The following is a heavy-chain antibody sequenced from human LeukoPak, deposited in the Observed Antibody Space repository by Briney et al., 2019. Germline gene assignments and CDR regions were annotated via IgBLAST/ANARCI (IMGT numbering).Heavy chain of an antibody. CDR2: IYYSGST. Sequence: PGGSLRLSYAASGFTFSSYAMSWVRQPPGKGLEWIGSIYYSGSTNYNPSLKTRVTISVDTSKSQFSLRLNSVTAADTAVYYCARHATGPVRTGEPFRYWGQGALVTVSS. CDR3: ARHATGPVRTGEPFRY. D-gene: IGHD3-10*01. J-gene: IGHJ1*01. CDR1: GFTFSSYA. V-gene: IGHV4-39*01.